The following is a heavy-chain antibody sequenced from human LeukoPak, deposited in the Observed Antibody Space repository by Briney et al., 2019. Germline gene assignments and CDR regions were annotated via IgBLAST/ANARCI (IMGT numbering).Heavy chain of an antibody. D-gene: IGHD4/OR15-4a*01. CDR1: GGSISTYY. Sequence: SETLSLTCTVSGGSISTYYWSWIRQSPGEGLEWIGYIYFSGATNYNPSLKSRVTISVDTSKNQFSLKLSSVTAADTAVYYCAREDPQTKVPEGLDVWGQGTTVTVSS. CDR3: AREDPQTKVPEGLDV. CDR2: IYFSGAT. J-gene: IGHJ6*02. V-gene: IGHV4-59*01.